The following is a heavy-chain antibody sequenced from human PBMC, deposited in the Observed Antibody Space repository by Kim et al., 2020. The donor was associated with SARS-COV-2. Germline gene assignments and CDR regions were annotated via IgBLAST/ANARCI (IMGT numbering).Heavy chain of an antibody. J-gene: IGHJ3*02. V-gene: IGHV4-59*08. CDR2: IYYSGST. D-gene: IGHD3-22*01. CDR3: ARRGYYYDSSGYYGGGTNDAFDI. CDR1: GGSISSYY. Sequence: SETLSLTCTVSGGSISSYYRSWIRQPPGKGLEWIGYIYYSGSTNYNPSLKSRVTISVDTSKNQFSLKLSSVTAADTAVYYCARRGYYYDSSGYYGGGTNDAFDIWGQGTMVTVSS.